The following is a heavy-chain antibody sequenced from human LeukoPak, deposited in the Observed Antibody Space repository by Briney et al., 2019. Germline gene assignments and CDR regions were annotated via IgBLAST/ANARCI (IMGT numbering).Heavy chain of an antibody. D-gene: IGHD6-13*01. V-gene: IGHV3-30-3*01. J-gene: IGHJ4*02. CDR3: ARDYSSSWSSPVIH. CDR2: ISYDGSNK. Sequence: GGSLRLSCAASGSTFSSYAIHWVRQAPGKGLEWVAVISYDGSNKYYADSVKGRFTISRDNSKNTLYLQMNSLRAEDTAVYYCARDYSSSWSSPVIHWGQGTLVTVSS. CDR1: GSTFSSYA.